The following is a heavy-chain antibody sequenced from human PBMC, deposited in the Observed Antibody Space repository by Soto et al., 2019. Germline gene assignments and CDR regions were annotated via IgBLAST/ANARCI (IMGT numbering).Heavy chain of an antibody. V-gene: IGHV1-18*01. CDR2: ISAYNHNT. Sequence: ASGLVSCISSGYTLICYHISSVRQSPGQGLEGMEWISAYNHNTYNAQKLQGRVTMTTHTYTSTAYMELRSLRSDDTAVYYCARARNKGIVVVPADMLDYWGQGTLVTVSS. CDR3: ARARNKGIVVVPADMLDY. D-gene: IGHD2-2*01. CDR1: GYTLICYH. J-gene: IGHJ4*02.